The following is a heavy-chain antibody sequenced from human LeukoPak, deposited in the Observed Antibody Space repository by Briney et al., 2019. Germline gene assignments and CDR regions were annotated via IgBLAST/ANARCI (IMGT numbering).Heavy chain of an antibody. Sequence: PSETLSLTCTVSGGSISSYYWSWIRQPPGKGREWIGYIYDSGSTNYNPSLKSRLTISVDTSKNQFSLKLSSVTAADTAVYYCARAKRYDFWSGYYLDYWGQGTLVTVSS. J-gene: IGHJ4*02. V-gene: IGHV4-59*01. CDR1: GGSISSYY. CDR2: IYDSGST. D-gene: IGHD3-3*01. CDR3: ARAKRYDFWSGYYLDY.